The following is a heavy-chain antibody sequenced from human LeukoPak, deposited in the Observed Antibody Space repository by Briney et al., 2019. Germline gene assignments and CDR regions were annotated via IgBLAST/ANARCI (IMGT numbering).Heavy chain of an antibody. CDR3: ARDLGIAARPGRFFDY. CDR2: MYHSGST. J-gene: IGHJ4*02. V-gene: IGHV4-38-2*02. Sequence: SETLSPTCTVSGGSISSGYYWGWIRPPPGKGLEWIGSMYHSGSTYYNPSLKSRVTISVDTSKNQFSLKLSSVTAADTAVYYCARDLGIAARPGRFFDYWGQGTLVTVSS. CDR1: GGSISSGYY. D-gene: IGHD6-6*01.